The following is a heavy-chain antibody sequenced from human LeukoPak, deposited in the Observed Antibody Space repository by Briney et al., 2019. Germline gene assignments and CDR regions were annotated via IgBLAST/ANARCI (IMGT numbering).Heavy chain of an antibody. Sequence: ASVKVSCKVSGYTLTELSMHWVRQAPGKGPERMGGFDPEDGETIYAQKFQGRVTMTEDTSTDTAYMELSSLRSEDTAAYYCATDRRTITGYYGGYDYWGQGTLVTVSS. CDR2: FDPEDGET. D-gene: IGHD1-20*01. J-gene: IGHJ4*02. V-gene: IGHV1-24*01. CDR1: GYTLTELS. CDR3: ATDRRTITGYYGGYDY.